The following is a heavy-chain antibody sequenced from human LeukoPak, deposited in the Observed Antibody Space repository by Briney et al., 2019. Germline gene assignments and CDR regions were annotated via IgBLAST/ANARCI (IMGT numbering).Heavy chain of an antibody. Sequence: PGRTLRLSFAASGFTFSSYGMHWVRQAPGKGLEWVAVISYGGSNKYYADPVKGRYTISRENSKIKLYFQMNSLSAEVMAVYYCANSNYGDSDYWGHGPRVTVSS. J-gene: IGHJ4*01. V-gene: IGHV3-30*18. CDR3: ANSNYGDSDY. D-gene: IGHD4-17*01. CDR1: GFTFSSYG. CDR2: ISYGGSNK.